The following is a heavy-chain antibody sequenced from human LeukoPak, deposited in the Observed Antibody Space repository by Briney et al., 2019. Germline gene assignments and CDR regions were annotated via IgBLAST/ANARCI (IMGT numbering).Heavy chain of an antibody. CDR1: GFTFSTYS. CDR2: AAFDGSIK. J-gene: IGHJ4*02. CDR3: AREGSAAAGDY. V-gene: IGHV3-30-3*01. D-gene: IGHD6-13*01. Sequence: PGGSLRLSCAGSGFTFSTYSMHWVRQPPGKGLEWVAVAAFDGSIKYNADSVKGRFTISRDNSKNTLYLQMNSLRAEDTAVYYCAREGSAAAGDYWGQGTLVTVSS.